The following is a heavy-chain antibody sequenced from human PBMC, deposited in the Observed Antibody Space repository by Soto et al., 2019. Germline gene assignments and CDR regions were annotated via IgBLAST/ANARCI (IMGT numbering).Heavy chain of an antibody. CDR3: ARYSPYDDTSGYYVY. D-gene: IGHD3-22*01. Sequence: PGGSLRLSCAASGFTFSTYWMSWVRQAPGKGLEWVANINQDGSAKYYVDSVKGRFTISRDNVKNSLYLQMNSLRAEDTAVYYCARYSPYDDTSGYYVYWGQGTLVTVSS. CDR2: INQDGSAK. V-gene: IGHV3-7*01. CDR1: GFTFSTYW. J-gene: IGHJ4*02.